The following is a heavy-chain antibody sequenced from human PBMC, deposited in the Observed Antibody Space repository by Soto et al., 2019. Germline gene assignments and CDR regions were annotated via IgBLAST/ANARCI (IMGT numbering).Heavy chain of an antibody. CDR2: IYYSGST. D-gene: IGHD6-13*01. J-gene: IGHJ5*02. CDR1: GGSISSSSYY. V-gene: IGHV4-39*01. Sequence: QLQLQESGPGLVKPSETLSLTCTVSGGSISSSSYYWGWIRQPPGKGLEWIGSIYYSGSTYYNPSLKSRVTISVDTSKNQFSLKLSSVTAADTAVYYCARFFPSSSWYLGVSWTNWFDPWGQGTLVTVSS. CDR3: ARFFPSSSWYLGVSWTNWFDP.